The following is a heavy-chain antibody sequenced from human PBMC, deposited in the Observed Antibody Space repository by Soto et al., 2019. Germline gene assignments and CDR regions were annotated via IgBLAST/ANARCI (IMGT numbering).Heavy chain of an antibody. Sequence: PGGSLRLSCAASGFTFSDYYMSWIRQAPGKGLEWVSYISSSSSYTNYADSVKGRFTISRDNAKNSLYLQMNSLRDEDTAVYYCARAVGPYDYWGQGTLVTVSS. CDR1: GFTFSDYY. CDR2: ISSSSSYT. V-gene: IGHV3-11*06. D-gene: IGHD1-26*01. CDR3: ARAVGPYDY. J-gene: IGHJ4*02.